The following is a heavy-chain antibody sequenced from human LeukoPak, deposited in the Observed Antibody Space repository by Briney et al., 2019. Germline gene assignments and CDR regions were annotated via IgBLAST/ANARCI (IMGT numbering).Heavy chain of an antibody. J-gene: IGHJ3*02. CDR3: ARERQPGDAFDI. Sequence: PSETLSLTCSVSGDSMSSSNYNWGWIRQPPGKGLEWIGTISYSGSTNYNPSLKSRVTISVDTSKNQFSLKLSSVTAADTAVYYCARERQPGDAFDIWGQGTMVTVSS. CDR2: ISYSGST. V-gene: IGHV4-39*07. CDR1: GDSMSSSNYN.